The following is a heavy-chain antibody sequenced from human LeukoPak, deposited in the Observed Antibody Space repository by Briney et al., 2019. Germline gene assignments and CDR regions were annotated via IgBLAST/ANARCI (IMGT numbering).Heavy chain of an antibody. CDR2: IYASGTT. CDR3: TRSVYI. CDR1: GGSISSDSYY. Sequence: SQTLTLTCTVSGGSISSDSYYWSWTRQPAGKGLEWIRRIYASGTTDYNPSLKSRVTISVDTSKNQFSLKLSSVTAADTAVYYCTRSVYIWGQGTMVTVSS. J-gene: IGHJ3*02. D-gene: IGHD5/OR15-5a*01. V-gene: IGHV4-61*02.